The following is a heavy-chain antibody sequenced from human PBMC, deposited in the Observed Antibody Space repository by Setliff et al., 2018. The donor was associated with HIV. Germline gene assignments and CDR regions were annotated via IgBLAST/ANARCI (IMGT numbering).Heavy chain of an antibody. Sequence: ASVKVSCKASGYSFTVYYMHWVRQAPRQGLEWMGWINPNSGGTNYARKFQGRVTMTRDTSISTAYMEMSRLRSDDTAVYYCARETYYYDNPQYYYYYMDVWGKGTTVTVSS. CDR2: INPNSGGT. V-gene: IGHV1-2*02. D-gene: IGHD3-22*01. CDR3: ARETYYYDNPQYYYYYMDV. CDR1: GYSFTVYY. J-gene: IGHJ6*03.